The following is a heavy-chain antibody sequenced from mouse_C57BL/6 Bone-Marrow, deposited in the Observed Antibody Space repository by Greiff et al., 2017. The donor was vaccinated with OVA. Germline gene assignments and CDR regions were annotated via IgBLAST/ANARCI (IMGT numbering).Heavy chain of an antibody. CDR2: IYPGSGNT. Sequence: QVHVKQSGAELVRPGASVKLSCKASGYTFTDYYINWVKQRPGQGLEWIARIYPGSGNTYYNEKFKGKATLTAEKSSSTAYMQLSSLTSEDSAVYFCARRRVYYSNYVGYFDVWGTGTTVTVSS. CDR1: GYTFTDYY. V-gene: IGHV1-76*01. CDR3: ARRRVYYSNYVGYFDV. J-gene: IGHJ1*03. D-gene: IGHD2-5*01.